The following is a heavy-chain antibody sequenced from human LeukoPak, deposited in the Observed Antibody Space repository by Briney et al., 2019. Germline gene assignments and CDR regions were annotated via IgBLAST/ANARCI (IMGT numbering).Heavy chain of an antibody. D-gene: IGHD3-22*01. CDR2: INPSGGST. CDR1: GYTFTGYY. V-gene: IGHV1-46*01. CDR3: ARDGYYDSSGFYANLYWYFDL. J-gene: IGHJ2*01. Sequence: ASVKVSCKASGYTFTGYYMHWVRQAPGQGLEWMGIINPSGGSTSYAQKFQGRVTMTRDTSTSTVYMELSSLRSEDTAVYYCARDGYYDSSGFYANLYWYFDLWGRGTLVTVSS.